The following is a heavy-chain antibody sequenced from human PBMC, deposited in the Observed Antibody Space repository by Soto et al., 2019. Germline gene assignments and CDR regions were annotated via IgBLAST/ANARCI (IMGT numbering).Heavy chain of an antibody. D-gene: IGHD4-17*01. Sequence: QLVQSGAEVKKPGASVKVSCKASGYTFTSYGISWVRQAPGQGLEWMGWISAYNGKTKYAQNLQGRVTMTTDTSTSTAYMELRSLRSDDTAVYYCARAGYDYGDPVYFQHWGQGTLVTVSS. V-gene: IGHV1-18*01. CDR3: ARAGYDYGDPVYFQH. CDR1: GYTFTSYG. CDR2: ISAYNGKT. J-gene: IGHJ1*01.